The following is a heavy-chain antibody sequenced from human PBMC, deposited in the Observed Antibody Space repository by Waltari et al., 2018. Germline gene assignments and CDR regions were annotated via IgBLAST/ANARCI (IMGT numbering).Heavy chain of an antibody. V-gene: IGHV1-69*01. J-gene: IGHJ6*02. CDR3: ARVSTYCGGDCLTDV. CDR1: GGTFSSYS. D-gene: IGHD2-21*02. CDR2: IIPIFGTA. Sequence: QVQLVQSGAEVKKPGSSVTVSCKASGGTFSSYSISWVRRAPGQGLEWMGGIIPIFGTANYAQKFQGRVTITADESTSTAYMELSSLRSEDTAVYYCARVSTYCGGDCLTDVWGQGTTVTVSS.